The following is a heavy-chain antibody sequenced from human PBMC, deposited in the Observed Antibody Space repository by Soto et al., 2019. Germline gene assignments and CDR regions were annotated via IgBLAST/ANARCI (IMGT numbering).Heavy chain of an antibody. Sequence: PSETLSLTCAVSGDSISSSNWWTWVRQPPGKGLEWIGDIYQTGITNSNPSLKSRVTMSIDKSKNQFSLKLTSVTAADTAVYCCPRYRASGFYYYFALDVWGQGTTVTVSS. D-gene: IGHD1-26*01. CDR2: IYQTGIT. CDR1: GDSISSSNW. CDR3: PRYRASGFYYYFALDV. V-gene: IGHV4-4*01. J-gene: IGHJ6*02.